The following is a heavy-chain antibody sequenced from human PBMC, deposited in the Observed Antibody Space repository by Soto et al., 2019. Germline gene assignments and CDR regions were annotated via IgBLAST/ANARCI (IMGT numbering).Heavy chain of an antibody. CDR2: IYYSGSS. D-gene: IGHD1-26*01. CDR3: ARIRGWEWELPTNGFDP. V-gene: IGHV4-31*03. CDR1: GGSISSGGYY. Sequence: SETLSLTCTVSGGSISSGGYYWSWIRQLPGKGLEWIGYIYYSGSSYYNPSLKSRVSISIDTSKNQFSLKLSSVTAADTAVYYCARIRGWEWELPTNGFDPWGQGTLVTVSS. J-gene: IGHJ5*02.